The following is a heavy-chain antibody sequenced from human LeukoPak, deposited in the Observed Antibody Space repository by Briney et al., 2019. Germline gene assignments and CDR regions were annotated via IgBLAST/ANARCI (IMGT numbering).Heavy chain of an antibody. V-gene: IGHV3-23*01. CDR3: AKDQGESTVTIEFDY. Sequence: GGSLRLSCAASGFTFSSYAVSWVRQAPGKGLEWVSAISGSGGSTYYADSVKGRFTISRDNSKNTLYLQMNSLRAEDTAVYYCAKDQGESTVTIEFDYWGQGTLVTVSS. CDR1: GFTFSSYA. D-gene: IGHD4-17*01. CDR2: ISGSGGST. J-gene: IGHJ4*02.